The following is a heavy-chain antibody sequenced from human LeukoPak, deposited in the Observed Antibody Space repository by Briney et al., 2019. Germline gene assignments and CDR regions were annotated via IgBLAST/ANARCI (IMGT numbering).Heavy chain of an antibody. CDR2: INPNSGGT. D-gene: IGHD6-13*01. J-gene: IGHJ4*02. CDR1: GYTFTGYY. CDR3: AIISGSYSSSWYVSFDY. Sequence: GASVKVSCKASGYTFTGYYMHWVRQAPGQGLEWMGWINPNSGGTNYAQKFQGRVTMTRDTSISTAYMELSRLRSDDTAVYYCAIISGSYSSSWYVSFDYWGQGTLVTVSS. V-gene: IGHV1-2*02.